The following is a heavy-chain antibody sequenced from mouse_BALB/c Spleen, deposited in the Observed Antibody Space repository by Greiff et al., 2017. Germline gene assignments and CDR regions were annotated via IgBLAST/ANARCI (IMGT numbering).Heavy chain of an antibody. CDR1: GYTFTNHH. CDR2: INPYNDYT. D-gene: IGHD1-1*01. Sequence: EVKLMESGAELVRPGASVKISCKAFGYTFTNHHINWVKQRPGQGLDWIGYINPYNDYTSYNQKFKGKATLTVDKSSSTAYMELSSLTSEDSAVYYCARKTTVVATNAMDYWGQGTSVTVSS. J-gene: IGHJ4*01. CDR3: ARKTTVVATNAMDY. V-gene: IGHV1S45*01.